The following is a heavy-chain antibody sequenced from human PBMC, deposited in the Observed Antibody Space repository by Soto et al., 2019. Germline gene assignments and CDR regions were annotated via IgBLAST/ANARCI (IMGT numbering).Heavy chain of an antibody. J-gene: IGHJ4*02. V-gene: IGHV3-30*18. CDR3: AKDLNYYDTSGYLEGTDY. D-gene: IGHD3-22*01. CDR2: ISYDGGDK. CDR1: GFTFSSYG. Sequence: QVQLVESGGGVVQPGRSLRLSCEASGFTFSSYGMHWVRQAPGKGLEWVALISYDGGDKYSAGSVKGRFTISRDNSKNTXXQQMNSLRAEETDIYYCAKDLNYYDTSGYLEGTDYWGQGTLVTVSS.